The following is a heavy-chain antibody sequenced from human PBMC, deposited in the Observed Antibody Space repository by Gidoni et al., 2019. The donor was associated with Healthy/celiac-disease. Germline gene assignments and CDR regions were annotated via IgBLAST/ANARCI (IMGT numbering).Heavy chain of an antibody. CDR3: ARDPVRPRGYFDY. V-gene: IGHV3-11*01. Sequence: QMQLVESGGGLVKPGGSLRLSCSASGFTFSEYYMSCIRQVPGKGLEGVSYISSSGSTIYYADSVKGRFTISRDNAKNSLYLQMNSLRAEDTAVYYCARDPVRPRGYFDYWGQGTLVTVSS. CDR2: ISSSGSTI. D-gene: IGHD3-10*01. J-gene: IGHJ4*02. CDR1: GFTFSEYY.